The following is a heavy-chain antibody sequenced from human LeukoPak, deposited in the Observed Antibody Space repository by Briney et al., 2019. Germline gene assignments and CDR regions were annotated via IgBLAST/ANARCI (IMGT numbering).Heavy chain of an antibody. CDR2: ISYDGSNK. V-gene: IGHV3-30-3*01. Sequence: GGSLRLSCAASGFTFSSYAMHWVRQAPGKGLEWVAVISYDGSNKYYADSVKGRFTISRDNSKNTLYLQMNSLRAEDTAVYYCAKPQDIVVVPAASYFDYWGQGTLVTVSS. CDR1: GFTFSSYA. CDR3: AKPQDIVVVPAASYFDY. J-gene: IGHJ4*02. D-gene: IGHD2-2*01.